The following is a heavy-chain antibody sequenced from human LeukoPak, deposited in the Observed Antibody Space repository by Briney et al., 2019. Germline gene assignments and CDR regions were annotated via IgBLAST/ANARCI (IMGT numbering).Heavy chain of an antibody. CDR2: IDWDDDK. V-gene: IGHV2-70*11. Sequence: ESGPALVKPTQTLTLTCTFSGFSLSTSGMCVSWIRQPPGKAPEWLARIDWDDDKYYSTSLKTRLTIPKDTSKNQVVLTMTNMDPVDTATYYCARILPGSYYYDSSGYLQGDAFDIWGQGTMVTVSS. J-gene: IGHJ3*02. CDR1: GFSLSTSGMC. CDR3: ARILPGSYYYDSSGYLQGDAFDI. D-gene: IGHD3-22*01.